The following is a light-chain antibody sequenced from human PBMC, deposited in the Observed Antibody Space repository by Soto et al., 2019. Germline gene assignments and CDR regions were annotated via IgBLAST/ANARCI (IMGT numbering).Light chain of an antibody. Sequence: DIQMTQSPSTLSASVGDRVTITCRASQSISSWLAWYQQKPGKAPKLLIYKASSLESGVPSRFSGSGSGTEFTLTISSLQPDDFATYYCQQYNRYPETFGQGTKVDIK. J-gene: IGKJ1*01. CDR1: QSISSW. V-gene: IGKV1-5*03. CDR2: KAS. CDR3: QQYNRYPET.